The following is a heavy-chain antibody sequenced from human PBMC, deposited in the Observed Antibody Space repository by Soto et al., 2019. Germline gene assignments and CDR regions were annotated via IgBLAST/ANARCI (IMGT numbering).Heavy chain of an antibody. V-gene: IGHV3-30*18. Sequence: QVQLVESGGGVVQHGRSLRLSCAASGFTFSNYGMHWVRQAPDKGLEWVAVISYDGSNKYYADSVKGRFSISRDNSKNTLYLQMNSLRAEDTAVYYCAKGDWFDPWGQGTLVTVSS. CDR3: AKGDWFDP. CDR2: ISYDGSNK. CDR1: GFTFSNYG. J-gene: IGHJ5*02.